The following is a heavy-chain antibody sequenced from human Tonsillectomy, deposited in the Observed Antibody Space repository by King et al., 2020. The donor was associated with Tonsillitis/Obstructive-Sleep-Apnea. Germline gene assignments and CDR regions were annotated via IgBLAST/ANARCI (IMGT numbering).Heavy chain of an antibody. CDR2: IYHSGST. CDR1: GGSISSSNW. CDR3: ARRASGSSTLFDY. D-gene: IGHD3-10*01. V-gene: IGHV4-4*02. J-gene: IGHJ4*02. Sequence: QLQESGPGLVKPSGTLSLTCAVSGGSISSSNWWSWVRQPPGKGLEWIGDIYHSGSTNYNPSLKSRVTISVDKSTNQFSLKLSSVTAADTPVYYCARRASGSSTLFDYWGQGTLVTVSS.